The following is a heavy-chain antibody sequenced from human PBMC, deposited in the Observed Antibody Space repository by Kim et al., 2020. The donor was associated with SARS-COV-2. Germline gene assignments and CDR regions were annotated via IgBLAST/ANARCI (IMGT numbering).Heavy chain of an antibody. Sequence: GGSLRLSCAASGFTFSYAWMNWVRQAPGKGLEWVGRIKSKTNGRTTDYAAPGKGSITISRDDSKNTLYLQMNSLKTEDTADYYCTTVGLGPSDCWGQGT. D-gene: IGHD6-19*01. CDR3: TTVGLGPSDC. J-gene: IGHJ4*02. CDR2: IKSKTNGRTT. V-gene: IGHV3-15*01. CDR1: GFTFSYAW.